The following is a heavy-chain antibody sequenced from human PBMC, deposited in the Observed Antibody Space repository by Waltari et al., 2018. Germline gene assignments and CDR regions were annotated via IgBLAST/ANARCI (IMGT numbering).Heavy chain of an antibody. Sequence: QVQLVQSGAEVKKPGSSVKVSCKASGGPFSSYAISWVRQAPGQGLEWMGGIIPIFGTANYAQKFQGRVTITADESTSTAYMELSSLRSEDTAVYYCASNSQYSSGWYSYFDYWGQGTLVTVSS. J-gene: IGHJ4*02. CDR3: ASNSQYSSGWYSYFDY. V-gene: IGHV1-69*01. CDR2: IIPIFGTA. CDR1: GGPFSSYA. D-gene: IGHD6-19*01.